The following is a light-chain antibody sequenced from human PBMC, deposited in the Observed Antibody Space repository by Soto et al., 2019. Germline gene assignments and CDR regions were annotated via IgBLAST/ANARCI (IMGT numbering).Light chain of an antibody. Sequence: AIQLTQSPSSLSASVGDIVSITCRASQGISSALAWYQHKPGKPPKILIYDASSLQSGVPSRFSGSESGTECTLTISSLQPEDFATYYCQQLKSYPFTFGQGTRLEIK. CDR3: QQLKSYPFT. J-gene: IGKJ5*01. CDR2: DAS. CDR1: QGISSA. V-gene: IGKV1-13*02.